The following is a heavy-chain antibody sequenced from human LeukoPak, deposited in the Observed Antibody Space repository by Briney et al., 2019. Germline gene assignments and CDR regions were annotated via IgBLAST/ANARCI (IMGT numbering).Heavy chain of an antibody. V-gene: IGHV4-4*02. CDR2: IYHSGST. J-gene: IGHJ4*02. CDR3: ARVSRSSWTYYFDY. D-gene: IGHD6-13*01. CDR1: GGSISSSNW. Sequence: SETLSLTCAVSGGSISSSNWWSWVRQPPGKGLEWIGEIYHSGSTNYNPSLKSRVTISVDTSKNQFSLKLSSVTAADTAVYYCARVSRSSWTYYFDYWGQGTLVTVSS.